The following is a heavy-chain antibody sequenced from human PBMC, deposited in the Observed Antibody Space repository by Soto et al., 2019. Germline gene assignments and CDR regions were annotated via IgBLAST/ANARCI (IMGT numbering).Heavy chain of an antibody. CDR2: TTNKANSYIT. J-gene: IGHJ4*02. V-gene: IGHV3-72*01. CDR3: ANLAKAKEGFDY. CDR1: GFILTDHH. Sequence: EVQLVESGGGLVQPGGSLRLSCAASGFILTDHHMDWVRQAPGKGLEWVSRTTNKANSYITEYAASVKGRFTISRDESKNSVYLQMNSLKTEDTAVYYCANLAKAKEGFDYWGQGTLVTVSS.